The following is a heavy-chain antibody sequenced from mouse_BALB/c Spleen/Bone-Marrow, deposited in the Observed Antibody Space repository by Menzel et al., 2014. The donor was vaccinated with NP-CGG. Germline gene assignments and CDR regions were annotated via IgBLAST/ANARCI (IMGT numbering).Heavy chain of an antibody. Sequence: EVMLVESRGGLVQPGGSRKLSCAASGFTFSSFGIHWVRQAPEKGLEWVAYISSGSRTIYYADTVKGRFTISRDNPKNTLFLQMTSLRSEDTAMYYCARNYDFWFGYWGQGTLVTVSA. CDR2: ISSGSRTI. J-gene: IGHJ3*01. D-gene: IGHD2-4*01. V-gene: IGHV5-17*02. CDR1: GFTFSSFG. CDR3: ARNYDFWFGY.